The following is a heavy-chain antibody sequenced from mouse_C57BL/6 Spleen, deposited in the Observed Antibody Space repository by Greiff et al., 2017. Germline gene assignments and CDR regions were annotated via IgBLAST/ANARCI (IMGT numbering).Heavy chain of an antibody. V-gene: IGHV1-4*01. CDR1: GYTFTSYT. J-gene: IGHJ2*01. D-gene: IGHD2-4*01. Sequence: VHLQQSGAELARPGASVKMSCKASGYTFTSYTMHWVKQRPGQGLEWIGYINPSSGYTKYNQKFKDKATLTADKSSSTAYMQLSSLTSEDSAVYYCARGENDYEDYFDYWGQGTTLTVSS. CDR2: INPSSGYT. CDR3: ARGENDYEDYFDY.